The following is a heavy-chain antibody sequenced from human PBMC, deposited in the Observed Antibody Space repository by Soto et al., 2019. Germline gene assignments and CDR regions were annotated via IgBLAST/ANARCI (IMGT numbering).Heavy chain of an antibody. D-gene: IGHD6-13*01. V-gene: IGHV3-7*05. CDR3: ARARGIAAAGSDY. CDR1: GFTFSSYW. J-gene: IGHJ4*02. Sequence: GVSLRLSCAASGFTFSSYWMSWVRQAPGKGLEWVANIKQDGSEKYYVDSVKGRFTISRDNAKNSLYLQMNSLRAEDTAVYYCARARGIAAAGSDYWGQGTLVTVSS. CDR2: IKQDGSEK.